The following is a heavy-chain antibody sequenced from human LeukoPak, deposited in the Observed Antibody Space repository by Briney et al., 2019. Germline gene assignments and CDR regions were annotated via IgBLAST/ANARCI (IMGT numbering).Heavy chain of an antibody. D-gene: IGHD2-15*01. Sequence: PGGSLRLSCAASGFTVSSSYMNWVRQAPGKGLEWVSVIYSGGSTYYADSVKGRFTISRDNAKNSLYLQMNSLGDEDTAVYYCARKLGYIDYWGQGTLVTVSS. CDR1: GFTVSSSY. CDR2: IYSGGST. J-gene: IGHJ4*02. CDR3: ARKLGYIDY. V-gene: IGHV3-53*01.